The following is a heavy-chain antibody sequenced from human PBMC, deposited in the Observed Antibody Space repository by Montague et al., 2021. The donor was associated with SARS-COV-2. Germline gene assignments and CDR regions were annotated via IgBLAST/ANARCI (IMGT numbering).Heavy chain of an antibody. CDR1: GGSISSYY. J-gene: IGHJ4*02. CDR2: IYYSGST. CDR3: ARGFDY. V-gene: IGHV4-59*01. Sequence: SETLSLTCTVSGGSISSYYWSWIRQPPGTGLELIGYIYYSGSTNYNPSLKSRVTISVDTSKNQFSLTLSAVTAADTAVYDCARGFDYWGQGTLVTVSS.